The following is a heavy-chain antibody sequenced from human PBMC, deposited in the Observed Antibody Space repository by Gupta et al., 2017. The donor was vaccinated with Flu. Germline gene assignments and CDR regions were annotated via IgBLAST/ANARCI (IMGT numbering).Heavy chain of an antibody. Sequence: QAPGKGLEWVAVISYEGNNKYYADSVKGRFTISRDTSENTLSLQMDSLREEDTAVYYCAKDRHPLLGGWLGYYSGLDVWGQGTTVTVSS. D-gene: IGHD6-19*01. CDR3: AKDRHPLLGGWLGYYSGLDV. CDR2: ISYEGNNK. V-gene: IGHV3-30*18. J-gene: IGHJ6*02.